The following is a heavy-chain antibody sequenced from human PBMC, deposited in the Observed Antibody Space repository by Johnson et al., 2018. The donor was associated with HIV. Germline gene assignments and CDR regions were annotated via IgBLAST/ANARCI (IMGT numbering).Heavy chain of an antibody. J-gene: IGHJ3*02. CDR2: IWYDGSNK. V-gene: IGHV3-33*08. Sequence: VLLVESGGGVVQPGRSLRLSCIASGFTFSSYDIHWVRQAPGKGLEWVAVIWYDGSNKYYADSVKRRFTISRDNAKNSLYLQMNSLRAEDTALYYCARLRQEANCGADCHWAIWGQGTMVTVSS. D-gene: IGHD2-21*02. CDR3: ARLRQEANCGADCHWAI. CDR1: GFTFSSYD.